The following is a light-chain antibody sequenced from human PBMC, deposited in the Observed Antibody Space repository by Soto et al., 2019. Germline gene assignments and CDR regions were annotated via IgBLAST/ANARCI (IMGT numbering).Light chain of an antibody. CDR2: RNN. CDR3: AAWDDSLSGVV. Sequence: QAVVTQPPSASGTPGQRVTISCSGSSSNIGSNYVYWYQQLPGTAPKLLIYRNNQRPSGVPDRFSGSKSGTSASLAISGLRSEDGADYYCAAWDDSLSGVVFGGGTKLPVL. V-gene: IGLV1-47*01. J-gene: IGLJ2*01. CDR1: SSNIGSNY.